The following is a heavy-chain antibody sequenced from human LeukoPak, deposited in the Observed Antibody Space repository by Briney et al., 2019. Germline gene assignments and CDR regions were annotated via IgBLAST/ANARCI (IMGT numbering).Heavy chain of an antibody. V-gene: IGHV4-39*01. CDR1: GGSISSSSYY. CDR3: ATIVGATSADY. J-gene: IGHJ4*02. Sequence: SETLSLTCTVPGGSISSSSYYWGWIRQPPGKGLEWIGSIYYSGSTYYNPSLKSRVTISVDTSKNQFSLKLSSVTAADTAVYYCATIVGATSADYWGQGTLVTVSS. D-gene: IGHD1-26*01. CDR2: IYYSGST.